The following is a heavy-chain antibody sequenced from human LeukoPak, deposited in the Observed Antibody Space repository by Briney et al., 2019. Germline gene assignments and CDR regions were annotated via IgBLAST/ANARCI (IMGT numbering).Heavy chain of an antibody. Sequence: GGSLRLSCAASGFTFSSYAMHWVRQAPGKGLEWVAVISYDGSNKYYADSVKGRFTISRDNSKNTLYLQMNSLRAEDTAVYYCARDLELGIAVAGTGASDIWGQGTMVTVSS. J-gene: IGHJ3*02. V-gene: IGHV3-30-3*01. CDR3: ARDLELGIAVAGTGASDI. CDR1: GFTFSSYA. D-gene: IGHD6-19*01. CDR2: ISYDGSNK.